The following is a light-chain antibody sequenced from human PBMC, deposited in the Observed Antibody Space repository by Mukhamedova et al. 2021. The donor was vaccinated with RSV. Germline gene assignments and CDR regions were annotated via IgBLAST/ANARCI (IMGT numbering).Light chain of an antibody. CDR3: CSLTRSYTWL. CDR1: YSDVGTYDY. Sequence: GTYSDVGTYDYVSWYQQFPDKAPRLIIYDVISRPSGVPDRFSGSTSGNPASLTSPGLQSEAEADYYCCSLTRSYTWLFGRGTKLT. V-gene: IGLV2-11*03. J-gene: IGLJ3*02. CDR2: DVI.